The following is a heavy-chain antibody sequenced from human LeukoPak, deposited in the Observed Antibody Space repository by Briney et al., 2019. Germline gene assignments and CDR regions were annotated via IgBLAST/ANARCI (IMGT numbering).Heavy chain of an antibody. CDR2: IYYSGST. CDR3: ARDRQDSSSWGDFDY. J-gene: IGHJ4*02. V-gene: IGHV4-59*12. CDR1: GGSISSYY. Sequence: SETLSLTCTVSGGSISSYYWSWIRQPPGKGLEWIGYIYYSGSTNYNPSLKSRVTISVDTSKNQFSLKLRSVTAADTAVYYCARDRQDSSSWGDFDYWGQGTLVTVSS. D-gene: IGHD6-13*01.